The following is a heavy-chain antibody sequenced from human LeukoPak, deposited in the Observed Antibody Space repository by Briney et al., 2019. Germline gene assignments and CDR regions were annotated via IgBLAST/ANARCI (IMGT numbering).Heavy chain of an antibody. J-gene: IGHJ4*02. CDR3: ARDVSGGKLRYFDWLPPDY. Sequence: ASVKVSSKASGYTFTSYYMHCVRHAPGQGLEWMGIINPNAGTTSYAQKLQGRVTVTRDTSTSTVYMELSSLRSEDTAVYYCARDVSGGKLRYFDWLPPDYWGQGTLVTVSS. D-gene: IGHD3-9*01. V-gene: IGHV1-46*01. CDR2: INPNAGTT. CDR1: GYTFTSYY.